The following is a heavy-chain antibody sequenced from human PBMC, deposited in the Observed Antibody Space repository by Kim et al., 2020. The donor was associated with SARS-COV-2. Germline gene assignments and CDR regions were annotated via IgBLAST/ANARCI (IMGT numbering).Heavy chain of an antibody. CDR3: ARAIGGSAWDWPCDY. V-gene: IGHV1-46*01. Sequence: ASVKVSCKASGYTFTSYNIHWVRQAPGQGLEWMAMIYPGAGGTSYAPKFQGRVSVSRDTSTRTVYMEVSSLRSDDTAVYYCARAIGGSAWDWPCDYWGQGTLVSVSS. D-gene: IGHD6-19*01. J-gene: IGHJ4*02. CDR1: GYTFTSYN. CDR2: IYPGAGGT.